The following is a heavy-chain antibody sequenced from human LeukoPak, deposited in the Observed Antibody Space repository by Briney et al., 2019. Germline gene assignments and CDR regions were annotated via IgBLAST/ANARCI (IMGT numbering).Heavy chain of an antibody. CDR2: ISGDGGTT. J-gene: IGHJ3*02. CDR3: ARGPNSSGITRLLVGFEFTI. D-gene: IGHD1-26*01. CDR1: GFSFTTVA. V-gene: IGHV3-23*01. Sequence: RGSLRLSCAAPGFSFTTVAMKWGRQPPRKGLEWVSAISGDGGTTYYTQSVKGRVTISTDNSRNRFSLQMNSLGAEDTAVYYCARGPNSSGITRLLVGFEFTIWGEGSLVTVSS.